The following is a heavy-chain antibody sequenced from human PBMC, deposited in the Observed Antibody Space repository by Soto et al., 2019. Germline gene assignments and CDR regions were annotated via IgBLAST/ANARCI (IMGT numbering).Heavy chain of an antibody. D-gene: IGHD6-19*01. Sequence: GGSLRLSCAASGFTFSSYGMHWVRQAPGKGLEWVAVISYDGSNKYYADSVKGRFTISRDNSKNMLYLQMNSLRAEDTAVYYCAKGVQWLVPSEFDYWGQGTLVTVSS. V-gene: IGHV3-30*18. J-gene: IGHJ4*02. CDR3: AKGVQWLVPSEFDY. CDR2: ISYDGSNK. CDR1: GFTFSSYG.